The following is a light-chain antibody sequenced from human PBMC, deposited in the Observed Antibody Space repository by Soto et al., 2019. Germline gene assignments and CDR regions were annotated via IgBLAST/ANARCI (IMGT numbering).Light chain of an antibody. CDR2: EVN. V-gene: IGLV2-8*01. CDR1: GSDIGGYNF. CDR3: SSYAGTNNRYV. Sequence: QSVLTQPPSASGSPGQSVTISCTGTGSDIGGYNFVSWYQQHPGKVPKLIIYEVNKRPSGVPDRFSGSKSGKTASLTVSGLQADDEADYYCSSYAGTNNRYVFGTGTKVTVL. J-gene: IGLJ1*01.